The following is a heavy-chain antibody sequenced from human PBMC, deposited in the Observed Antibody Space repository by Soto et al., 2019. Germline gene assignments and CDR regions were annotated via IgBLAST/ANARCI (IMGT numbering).Heavy chain of an antibody. V-gene: IGHV1-3*01. D-gene: IGHD6-13*01. CDR1: GYTFTNFA. CDR2: INAGNGDT. CDR3: ARDVAAAGLDY. Sequence: ASVKVSCKASGYTFTNFAMHWVRQAPGQRLEWMGWINAGNGDTKYSQKFQGRVTITRDTSASTAYMELSSLRSEDTAVYYCARDVAAAGLDYWGQGTLVTVSS. J-gene: IGHJ4*02.